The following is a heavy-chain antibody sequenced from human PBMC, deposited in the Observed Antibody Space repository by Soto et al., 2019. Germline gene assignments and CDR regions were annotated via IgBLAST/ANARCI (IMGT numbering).Heavy chain of an antibody. D-gene: IGHD3-3*01. CDR3: ARAAMDEGLPLPFLTPYGMDV. CDR1: GYTFTSYG. Sequence: ASVKVSSKASGYTFTSYGSSWLRQAPGQGVEGMGWISAYNGNTNYAQKLQGRGTMTTDTSTSTAHIALRSLRSDVTAVHYCARAAMDEGLPLPFLTPYGMDVWGQGTMVTVSS. V-gene: IGHV1-18*01. J-gene: IGHJ6*02. CDR2: ISAYNGNT.